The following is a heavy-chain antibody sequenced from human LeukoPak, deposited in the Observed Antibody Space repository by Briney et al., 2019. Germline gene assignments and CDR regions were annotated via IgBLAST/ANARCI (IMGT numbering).Heavy chain of an antibody. CDR2: IYYSGST. CDR3: ARPPPYYYDSRGFHAFDI. D-gene: IGHD3-22*01. V-gene: IGHV4-39*01. Sequence: SETLSLTCTVSGGSISSSSYYWGWIRQPPGKGLEWIGSIYYSGSTYYNPSLKSRVTISVDTSKNQFSLKLSSVTAADTAVYYCARPPPYYYDSRGFHAFDIWGQGTMVTVSS. J-gene: IGHJ3*02. CDR1: GGSISSSSYY.